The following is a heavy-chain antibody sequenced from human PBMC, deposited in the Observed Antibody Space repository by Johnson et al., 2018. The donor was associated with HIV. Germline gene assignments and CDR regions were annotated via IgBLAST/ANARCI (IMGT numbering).Heavy chain of an antibody. CDR1: GFTFSDYY. V-gene: IGHV3-11*04. J-gene: IGHJ3*02. Sequence: VQVVESGGGLVKPGGSLSLSCAASGFTFSDYYMSWIRQAPGKGLEWVSYISRSGSSIYYADSVKGRFPIFRDNAKNSLFLEISSLRAEDTAVYYCASSGYCSGGSCYRWHAFDIWGQGTMVTVSS. CDR3: ASSGYCSGGSCYRWHAFDI. D-gene: IGHD2-15*01. CDR2: ISRSGSSI.